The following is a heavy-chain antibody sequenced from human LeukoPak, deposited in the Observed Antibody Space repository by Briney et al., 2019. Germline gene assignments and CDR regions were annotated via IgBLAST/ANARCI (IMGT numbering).Heavy chain of an antibody. CDR1: GGSISSSSYY. D-gene: IGHD6-19*01. Sequence: SETLSLTCTVSGGSISSSSYYWGWIRQPPGKGLEWIGGIYYTGSTYYNPSLKSRVTISVDTSKNQFSLKLSSVTAADTAVYYCARTSVHDAFDIWGQGTMVTVSS. V-gene: IGHV4-39*01. J-gene: IGHJ3*02. CDR2: IYYTGST. CDR3: ARTSVHDAFDI.